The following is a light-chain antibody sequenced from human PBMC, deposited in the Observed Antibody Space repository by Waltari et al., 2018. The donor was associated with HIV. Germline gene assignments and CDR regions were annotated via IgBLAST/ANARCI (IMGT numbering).Light chain of an antibody. V-gene: IGKV3-15*01. CDR2: GAA. CDR3: QQYNNWPQT. CDR1: QPSNNN. J-gene: IGKJ2*01. Sequence: EKVMTQSPATLSVSPGERATLSCRGSQPSNNNLAWYQQKPGQAPQLLIYGAATRAAGVPERCSGSGSGTEFSLTISSLQSEDLAIYYCQQYNNWPQTFGQGTKVEIK.